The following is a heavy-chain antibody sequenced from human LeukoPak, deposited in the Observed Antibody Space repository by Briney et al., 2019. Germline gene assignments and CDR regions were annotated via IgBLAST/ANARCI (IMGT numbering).Heavy chain of an antibody. CDR2: INEDGSEK. D-gene: IGHD3-22*01. CDR1: GFTFSRYW. Sequence: GGSLRLSCAASGFTFSRYWMSWVRQAPGKGLEWVANINEDGSEKNYVDSVKGRFTISRDNAKNSLYLEMNSLTAEDTAVYYCANYYDSSGYYAPDMWGQGTMVTVSP. J-gene: IGHJ3*02. V-gene: IGHV3-7*01. CDR3: ANYYDSSGYYAPDM.